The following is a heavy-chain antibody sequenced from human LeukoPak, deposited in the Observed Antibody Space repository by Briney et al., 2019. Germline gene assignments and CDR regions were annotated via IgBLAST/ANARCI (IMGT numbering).Heavy chain of an antibody. CDR1: GFTFSSYG. V-gene: IGHV3-30*18. CDR2: ISYDGSNK. D-gene: IGHD1-26*01. CDR3: AKEADSGSYFRATYFDY. Sequence: GRSLRLSCAASGFTFSSYGMHWVRQAPGKGLEWVAVISYDGSNKYYADSVKGRFTISRDNSKNTLYLQMNSLRAEDTAVYYCAKEADSGSYFRATYFDYWGQGTLVTVSS. J-gene: IGHJ4*02.